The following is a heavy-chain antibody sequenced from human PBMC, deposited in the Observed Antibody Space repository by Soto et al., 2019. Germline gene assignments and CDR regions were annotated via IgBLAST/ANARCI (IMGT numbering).Heavy chain of an antibody. D-gene: IGHD4-17*01. J-gene: IGHJ3*02. CDR2: IYYSGST. Sequence: QVQLQESGPGLVKPSQTLSLTCTVSGGSISSGGYYWSWIRQHPGKGLGWIGYIYYSGSTYYNPSLKSRVTRSVHTSKNQCSLKLSSVTAADTAVYYCARVYGESRAFDIWGQGTMVTVSS. CDR3: ARVYGESRAFDI. V-gene: IGHV4-31*03. CDR1: GGSISSGGYY.